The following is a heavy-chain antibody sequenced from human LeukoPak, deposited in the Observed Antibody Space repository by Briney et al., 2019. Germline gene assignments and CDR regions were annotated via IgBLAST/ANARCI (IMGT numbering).Heavy chain of an antibody. Sequence: PRRSLRLSCAASGFTFSSYWMLYVRHAPANGLLSSSRINSDGSSTSYAASVKGRFTISRDNAKNTLYLQMTSLRAEDTAVYYCARDLIIGTPAYDHCGQVTLVPVSS. CDR1: GFTFSSYW. D-gene: IGHD1-7*01. CDR3: ARDLIIGTPAYDH. CDR2: INSDGSST. J-gene: IGHJ4*02. V-gene: IGHV3-74*01.